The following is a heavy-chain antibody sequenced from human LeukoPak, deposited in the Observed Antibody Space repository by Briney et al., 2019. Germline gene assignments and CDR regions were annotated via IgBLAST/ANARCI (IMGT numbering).Heavy chain of an antibody. V-gene: IGHV4-31*02. J-gene: IGHJ3*02. CDR2: IYYSGRT. CDR3: ARDDSSGYYYAFDI. Sequence: YIYYSGRTYYNPCRKSRVTISVDTSKNQFSLKLSSVAAADTAVYYCARDDSSGYYYAFDIWGQGTMVTVSS. D-gene: IGHD3-22*01.